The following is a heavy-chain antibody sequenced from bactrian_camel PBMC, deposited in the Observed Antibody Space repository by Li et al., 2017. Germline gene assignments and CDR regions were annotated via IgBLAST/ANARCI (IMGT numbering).Heavy chain of an antibody. V-gene: IGHV3S40*01. Sequence: VQLVESGGGSVQVGGSLRLSCVASVDTIGRYCMGWFRQIPDEEREGVASVYTGGPDIHYADFVKGRFTISRDNAKNSVYLLMNSLKPEDTALYYCATGTDMASWGQGTQVTVS. J-gene: IGHJ4*01. D-gene: IGHD7*01. CDR3: ATGTDMAS. CDR2: VYTGGPDI. CDR1: VDTIGRYC.